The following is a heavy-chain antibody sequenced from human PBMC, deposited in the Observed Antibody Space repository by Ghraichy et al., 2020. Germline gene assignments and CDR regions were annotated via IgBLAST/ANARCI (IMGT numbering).Heavy chain of an antibody. CDR3: ARTWEFGSTNYYFDY. Sequence: GESLNISCAASGFTFSNYWMSWVRQAPGKGLEWVANIKQDGSEKYYVDSVEGRFTISRDNAKNSLYLQMSSLRAEDTAVYYCARTWEFGSTNYYFDYWGQGTLVTVSS. CDR1: GFTFSNYW. CDR2: IKQDGSEK. V-gene: IGHV3-7*03. D-gene: IGHD3-16*01. J-gene: IGHJ4*02.